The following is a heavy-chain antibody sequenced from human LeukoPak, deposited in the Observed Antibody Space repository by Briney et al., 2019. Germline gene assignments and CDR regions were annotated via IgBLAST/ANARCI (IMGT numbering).Heavy chain of an antibody. D-gene: IGHD6-6*01. Sequence: ASVKVSCKASGYTFTSYDINWVRQATGQGLEWMGWMSPNSGNTGYAQKFQGRVTITRNTPISTAYMELSSLRSEDTAVYYCARAEYSSSLGDYWGQGTLVTVSS. CDR2: MSPNSGNT. CDR1: GYTFTSYD. J-gene: IGHJ4*02. V-gene: IGHV1-8*03. CDR3: ARAEYSSSLGDY.